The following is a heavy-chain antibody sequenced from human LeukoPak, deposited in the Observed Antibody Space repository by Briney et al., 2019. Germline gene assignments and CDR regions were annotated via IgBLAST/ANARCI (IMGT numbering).Heavy chain of an antibody. V-gene: IGHV3-23*01. CDR3: AKSLTTVKRGNFDS. CDR2: ISGSGANT. D-gene: IGHD4-17*01. Sequence: GGSLRLSCAASGFTSSSYAMSWVRHAPGKGLEWVSVISGSGANTYYADSVRGRFTISRDNSKNTLYLQMNSLRAEDTAVFFCAKSLTTVKRGNFDSWGQGALVTVSS. CDR1: GFTSSSYA. J-gene: IGHJ4*02.